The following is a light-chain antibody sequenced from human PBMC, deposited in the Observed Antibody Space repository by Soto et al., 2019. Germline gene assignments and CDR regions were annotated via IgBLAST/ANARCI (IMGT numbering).Light chain of an antibody. J-gene: IGKJ1*01. Sequence: ESVLTQSPGTLSLSPGERATISCRASQSVSSSYLVWYQQKPGRAPRLLIYGESSRATDIPARFSGSRSETDFTLTISSLEPEDFGVYFCHQRNKFGQGTKVDIK. CDR1: QSVSSSY. CDR2: GES. V-gene: IGKV3D-20*02. CDR3: HQRNK.